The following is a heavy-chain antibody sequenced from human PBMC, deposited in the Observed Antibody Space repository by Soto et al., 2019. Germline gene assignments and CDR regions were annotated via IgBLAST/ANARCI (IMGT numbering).Heavy chain of an antibody. Sequence: QVQLVQSGAEVEKPGASVKVSCKASGYTFTNYAVHWVRQAPGQRLEWMGWINAGNGNTRYSQKFQGRVTITRDTPARTVYMELSSLICEDTAVYYCARGHLAVVPVASWFYYMDVWGKGTTVTVSS. CDR3: ARGHLAVVPVASWFYYMDV. D-gene: IGHD2-2*01. V-gene: IGHV1-3*01. CDR1: GYTFTNYA. CDR2: INAGNGNT. J-gene: IGHJ6*03.